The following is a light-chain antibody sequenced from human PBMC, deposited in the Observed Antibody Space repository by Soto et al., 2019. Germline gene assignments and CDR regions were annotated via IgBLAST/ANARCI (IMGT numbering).Light chain of an antibody. Sequence: DIQMTQSPSTLSACVGDRVTITCRASQSIRSWLAWYQQKPGKAPKLLIYDASSLQSGVPSRFSGRGSGTEFTLTISSLQPDDFATYYCQQYDSYSWTFGQGTKVDIK. J-gene: IGKJ1*01. CDR2: DAS. CDR3: QQYDSYSWT. V-gene: IGKV1-5*01. CDR1: QSIRSW.